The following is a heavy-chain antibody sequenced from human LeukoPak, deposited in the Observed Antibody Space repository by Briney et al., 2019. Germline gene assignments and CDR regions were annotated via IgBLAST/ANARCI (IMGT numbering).Heavy chain of an antibody. CDR1: GGSFSGYY. CDR2: INHSGST. Sequence: SETLSLTCAVYGGSFSGYYWSWIRQPPGQGLEWIGEINHSGSTNYNPSLKSRVTISVDTSKNQFSLKLSSVTAADTAVYYWARGRDGYNPRTLRNWFDPWGQGTLVTVSS. V-gene: IGHV4-34*01. CDR3: ARGRDGYNPRTLRNWFDP. D-gene: IGHD5-12*01. J-gene: IGHJ5*02.